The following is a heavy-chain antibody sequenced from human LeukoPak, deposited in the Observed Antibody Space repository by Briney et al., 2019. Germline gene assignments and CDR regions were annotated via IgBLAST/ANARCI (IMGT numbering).Heavy chain of an antibody. CDR1: GGSFSGYY. V-gene: IGHV4-34*01. J-gene: IGHJ3*02. CDR2: INHSGST. CDR3: AREPSYSSSGAFDI. D-gene: IGHD6-6*01. Sequence: SETLSLTCAVYGGSFSGYYWSWIRQPPGKGLEWIGEINHSGSTNYNPSLKSRVTISVDTSKNQFSLRLSSVTAADTAVYYCAREPSYSSSGAFDIWGQGTMVTVSS.